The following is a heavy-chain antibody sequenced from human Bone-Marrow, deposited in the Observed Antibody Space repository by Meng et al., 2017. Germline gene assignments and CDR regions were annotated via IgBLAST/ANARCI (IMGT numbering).Heavy chain of an antibody. CDR3: ARDRVIVGATNLEYFQH. CDR2: FDPEDGET. Sequence: ASVKVSCKVSGYTLTELSMHWVRQAPGKGLEWMGGFDPEDGETIYAQKFQGRVTMTRDTSTSTVYMELSSLRSEDTAVYYCARDRVIVGATNLEYFQHWGQGTLVTVSS. D-gene: IGHD1-26*01. CDR1: GYTLTELS. J-gene: IGHJ1*01. V-gene: IGHV1-24*01.